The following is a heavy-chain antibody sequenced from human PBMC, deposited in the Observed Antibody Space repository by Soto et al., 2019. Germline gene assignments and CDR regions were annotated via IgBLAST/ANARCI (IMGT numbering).Heavy chain of an antibody. V-gene: IGHV4-34*01. CDR3: TRGLGGFPEN. CDR2: INHSGST. Sequence: QVQLQQWGAGLLKPSEALSLTCGVYGGSLSGYYWSWFRQPPGKGLEWIGEINHSGSTTYNPSLKSRVTISIDTSKNQFSLKLISVTAADTAVYYCTRGLGGFPENWGQGTLVTVSS. CDR1: GGSLSGYY. D-gene: IGHD6-25*01. J-gene: IGHJ4*02.